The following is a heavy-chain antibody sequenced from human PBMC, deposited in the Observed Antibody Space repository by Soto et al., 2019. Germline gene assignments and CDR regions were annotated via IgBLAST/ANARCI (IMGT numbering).Heavy chain of an antibody. CDR1: GYTFTSYG. V-gene: IGHV1-18*01. CDR2: ISAYNGNT. CDR3: AREGAYYYDSRGYYLDY. Sequence: QVQLVQSGAEVKKPGASAQVSCTASGYTFTSYGISWVRQATGQGLEWMGWISAYNGNTNYAQKLQGRVTMTTDTSTSTAYLELRRLRSDDTAVYYCAREGAYYYDSRGYYLDYWGQGTLVTVSS. D-gene: IGHD3-22*01. J-gene: IGHJ4*02.